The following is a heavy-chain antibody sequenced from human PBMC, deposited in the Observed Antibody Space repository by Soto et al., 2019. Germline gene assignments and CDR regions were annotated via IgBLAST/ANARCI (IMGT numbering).Heavy chain of an antibody. J-gene: IGHJ4*02. Sequence: QVQLVESGGGAVQPGESLRLSCVASGFDFTYYAMHWVRQAPGKGLESVAVMSSDGSKIHHTDSVKGRFTISRDNSKNKLELEMNSLGKEDTAVYFCAKDEGVGGTLGLFDYWGQGTLVSVSS. CDR2: MSSDGSKI. CDR1: GFDFTYYA. CDR3: AKDEGVGGTLGLFDY. D-gene: IGHD1-26*01. V-gene: IGHV3-30*18.